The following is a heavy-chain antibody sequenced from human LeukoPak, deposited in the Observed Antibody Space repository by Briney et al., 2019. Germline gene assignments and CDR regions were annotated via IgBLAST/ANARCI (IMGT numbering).Heavy chain of an antibody. J-gene: IGHJ4*02. CDR1: GGSFSGYY. CDR2: INHSGST. V-gene: IGHV4-34*01. D-gene: IGHD2-2*01. Sequence: PSETLSLTCAVYGGSFSGYYWSWIRQPPGKGLEWIGEINHSGSTNYNPSLKSRVTISVDTSKNQFSLKLSSVTAADTAVYYCARRLVVVPAAFDYWGQGTLVTVSS. CDR3: ARRLVVVPAAFDY.